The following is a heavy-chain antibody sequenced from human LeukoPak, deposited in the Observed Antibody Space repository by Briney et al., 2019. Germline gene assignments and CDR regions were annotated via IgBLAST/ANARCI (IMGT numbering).Heavy chain of an antibody. V-gene: IGHV3-30*18. CDR1: GFTFSSYG. CDR2: ISYDGSNK. J-gene: IGHJ4*02. CDR3: AKDSGGSFSY. D-gene: IGHD1-26*01. Sequence: GGSRRLSCAAAGFTFSSYGMHWVRLAADKGLEWEAVISYDGSNKYYADSVKGRFTIYRDNSKNTLYLQMNSLRAEDMAVYYCAKDSGGSFSYWGQGTLVTVSS.